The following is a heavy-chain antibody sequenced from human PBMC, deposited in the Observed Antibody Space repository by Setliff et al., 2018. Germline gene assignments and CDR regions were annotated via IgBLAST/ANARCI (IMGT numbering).Heavy chain of an antibody. CDR3: ASNPFNSGPPYYFDY. CDR2: IHYSGST. V-gene: IGHV4-59*08. CDR1: GGAISNYY. Sequence: SETLSLTCTVSGGAISNYYWSWIRQPPGKGLEWIGSIHYSGSTNYNPSLKSRLTISVDTAKTQFSLRLISVTAADTAVYFCASNPFNSGPPYYFDYWGQGTLVTVSS. J-gene: IGHJ4*02. D-gene: IGHD6-19*01.